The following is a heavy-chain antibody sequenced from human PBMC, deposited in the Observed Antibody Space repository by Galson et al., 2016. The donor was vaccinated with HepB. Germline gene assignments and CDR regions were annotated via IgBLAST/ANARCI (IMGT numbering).Heavy chain of an antibody. Sequence: SLRLSCAASGFAFSDHYIDWVRQAPGKGLEWVGRTKDSPNSYTAEYAASVKGRFTISRDDSKNSVYLQMNSLKIEDTAVYYCAREGSVSGPDFDNWGQGTLVTVSS. V-gene: IGHV3-72*01. CDR3: AREGSVSGPDFDN. J-gene: IGHJ4*02. D-gene: IGHD6-19*01. CDR1: GFAFSDHY. CDR2: TKDSPNSYTA.